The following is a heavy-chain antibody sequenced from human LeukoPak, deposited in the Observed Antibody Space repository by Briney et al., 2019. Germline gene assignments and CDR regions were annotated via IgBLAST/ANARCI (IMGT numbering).Heavy chain of an antibody. J-gene: IGHJ6*03. CDR3: ARDSPLDDYGDFVYYYYYMDV. D-gene: IGHD4-17*01. V-gene: IGHV3-11*04. Sequence: PGGSLRLSCAASGFTFSDYYMSWIRQAPGKGLEWVSYISSSGSTIYYADSVKGRFAISRDNAKNSLYLQMNSLRAEDTAVYYCARDSPLDDYGDFVYYYYYMDVWGKGTTVTVSS. CDR2: ISSSGSTI. CDR1: GFTFSDYY.